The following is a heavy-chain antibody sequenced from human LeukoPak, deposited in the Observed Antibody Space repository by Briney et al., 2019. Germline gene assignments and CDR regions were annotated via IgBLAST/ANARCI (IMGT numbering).Heavy chain of an antibody. CDR2: ISGSGGST. J-gene: IGHJ3*02. V-gene: IGHV3-23*01. CDR1: GFTFSSYG. CDR3: AKVKVGYDSSGYFLDAFDI. Sequence: GGSLRLSCAASGFTFSSYGMSWVRQAPGKGLEWVSAISGSGGSTYYADSVKGRFTISRDNSKNTLYLQMNSLRVEDTAVYYCAKVKVGYDSSGYFLDAFDIWGQGTMVTVSS. D-gene: IGHD3-22*01.